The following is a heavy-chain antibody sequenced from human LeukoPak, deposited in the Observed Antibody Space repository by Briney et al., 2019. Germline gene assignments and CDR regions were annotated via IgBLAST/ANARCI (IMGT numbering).Heavy chain of an antibody. CDR3: AASKNYDY. CDR2: ISYDGSNK. Sequence: PGGSLRLSCAASGFTFSSYGMHWVRQAPGKGLEWVAVISYDGSNKYYADSVKGRFTISRDNSKNTLYLQMNGLRAEDTAVYYCAASKNYDYWGQGTLVTVSS. V-gene: IGHV3-30*03. CDR1: GFTFSSYG. D-gene: IGHD4-11*01. J-gene: IGHJ4*02.